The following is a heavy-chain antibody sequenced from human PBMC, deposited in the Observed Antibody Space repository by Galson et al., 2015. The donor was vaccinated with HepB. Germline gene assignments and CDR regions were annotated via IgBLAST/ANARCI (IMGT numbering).Heavy chain of an antibody. V-gene: IGHV1-24*01. CDR2: FDPEDGET. CDR1: GYTLTELS. J-gene: IGHJ6*02. CDR3: ATRPPYSSDYYYYGMDV. D-gene: IGHD6-19*01. Sequence: SVKVSCKVSGYTLTELSMHWVRQAPGKGLEWMGGFDPEDGETIYAQKFQGRVTMTEDTSTDTAYMELSSLRSEDTAVYYCATRPPYSSDYYYYGMDVWGQGTTVTVSS.